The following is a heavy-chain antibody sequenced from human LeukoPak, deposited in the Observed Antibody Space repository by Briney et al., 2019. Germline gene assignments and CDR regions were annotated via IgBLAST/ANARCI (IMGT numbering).Heavy chain of an antibody. J-gene: IGHJ4*02. D-gene: IGHD1-26*01. V-gene: IGHV1-18*01. Sequence: ASVKVSCKASGYTFTSYGISWVRQAPGQGLEWMGWISAHNGNTNYAQKLQGRVTMTTDTSTSTAYMELRSLRSDDTAVYYCARDKRVGATTGDFDYWGQGTLVTVSS. CDR2: ISAHNGNT. CDR1: GYTFTSYG. CDR3: ARDKRVGATTGDFDY.